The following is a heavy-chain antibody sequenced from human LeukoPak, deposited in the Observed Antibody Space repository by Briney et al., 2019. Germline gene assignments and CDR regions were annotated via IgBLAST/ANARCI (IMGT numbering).Heavy chain of an antibody. J-gene: IGHJ4*02. D-gene: IGHD1-26*01. CDR1: GYTFTSYD. CDR2: MNPNSGNT. V-gene: IGHV1-8*03. CDR3: ARYSGSYYYFDY. Sequence: ASVKVSCKASGYTFTSYDINWVRQATGQGLESMGWMNPNSGNTGYAQKFQGRVTITRNTSISTAYMELSSLRSEDTAVYYCARYSGSYYYFDYWGQGTLVTVSS.